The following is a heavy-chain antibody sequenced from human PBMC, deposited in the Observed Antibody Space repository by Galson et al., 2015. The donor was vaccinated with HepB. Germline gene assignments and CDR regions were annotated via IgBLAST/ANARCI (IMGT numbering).Heavy chain of an antibody. J-gene: IGHJ4*02. D-gene: IGHD4-17*01. Sequence: SLRLSCAASGFTFSSYAMSWVRQAPGKGLEWVSAISGSGGSTYYADSVKGRFTISRDNSKNTLYLQMNSLRAEDTAVYYCAKDPVFTVTFDYWGQGTLVTVSS. CDR2: ISGSGGST. V-gene: IGHV3-23*01. CDR3: AKDPVFTVTFDY. CDR1: GFTFSSYA.